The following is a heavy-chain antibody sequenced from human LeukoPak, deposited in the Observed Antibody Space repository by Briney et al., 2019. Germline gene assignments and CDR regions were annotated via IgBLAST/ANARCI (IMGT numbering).Heavy chain of an antibody. CDR3: ARDLPYGDSSSWSTPFDY. CDR1: GYTFTSYG. J-gene: IGHJ4*02. V-gene: IGHV1-18*01. D-gene: IGHD6-13*01. CDR2: ISAYNGNT. Sequence: ASVKVSCKASGYTFTSYGISWVRQAPGQGLEWMGWISAYNGNTNYAQKLQGRVTTTTDTSTSTAYMEMRSLRSDDTAVYYCARDLPYGDSSSWSTPFDYWGQGTLVTVSS.